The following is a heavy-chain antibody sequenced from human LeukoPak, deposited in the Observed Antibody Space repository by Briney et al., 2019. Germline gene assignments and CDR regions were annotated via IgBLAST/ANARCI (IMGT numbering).Heavy chain of an antibody. CDR2: IYYSGST. Sequence: PSETLSLTCPVSGGSISSYYWSWIRQPPGKGLEGVGYIYYSGSTNYNPSLKSRVTISVDTSKNQFSLKLSSVTAADTAVYYCAGDDYSNYLGWFDPWGQGTLVTVSS. CDR3: AGDDYSNYLGWFDP. D-gene: IGHD4-11*01. J-gene: IGHJ5*02. CDR1: GGSISSYY. V-gene: IGHV4-59*01.